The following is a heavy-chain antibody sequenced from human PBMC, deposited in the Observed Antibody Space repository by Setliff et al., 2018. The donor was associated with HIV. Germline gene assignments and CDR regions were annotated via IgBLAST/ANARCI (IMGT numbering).Heavy chain of an antibody. D-gene: IGHD1-1*01. CDR1: GGSVSGHY. Sequence: LSLTCAVYGGSVSGHYWGWFRQPPGKGLEWIGEITPSGDTNYIPSLKSRVAMSLDTSKNQFSLNLNSVTAADTAVYYCSNWNTTVDADSWGQGTLVTVSS. CDR3: SNWNTTVDADS. J-gene: IGHJ4*02. CDR2: ITPSGDT. V-gene: IGHV4-34*01.